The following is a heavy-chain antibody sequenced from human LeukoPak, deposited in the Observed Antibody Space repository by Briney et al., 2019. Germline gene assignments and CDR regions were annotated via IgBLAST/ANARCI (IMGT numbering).Heavy chain of an antibody. Sequence: VASVKVSCKASGYTFTSYYMHWVRQAPGQGLEWMGIINPSGGSTSYAQKFQGRVTMTRDMSTSTVYMELSSLRSEDTAVYYCGRGTSGRAVPGIYYMDVWAKGPRSPSP. J-gene: IGHJ6*03. CDR3: GRGTSGRAVPGIYYMDV. V-gene: IGHV1-46*01. CDR1: GYTFTSYY. CDR2: INPSGGST. D-gene: IGHD1-14*01.